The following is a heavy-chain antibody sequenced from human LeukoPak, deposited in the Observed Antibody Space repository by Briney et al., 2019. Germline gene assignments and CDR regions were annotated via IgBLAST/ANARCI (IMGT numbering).Heavy chain of an antibody. CDR2: IYSGGST. CDR3: ARDSHSGSYYRLDY. Sequence: GGSLRPSCAASGFIVSSNYMSWVRQAPGKGLEWVAVIYSGGSTYYADSVKGRFTISRDNSKNTLYLQMNSLRAEDTAVYYCARDSHSGSYYRLDYWGQGTLVTVSS. V-gene: IGHV3-53*01. D-gene: IGHD1-26*01. CDR1: GFIVSSNY. J-gene: IGHJ4*02.